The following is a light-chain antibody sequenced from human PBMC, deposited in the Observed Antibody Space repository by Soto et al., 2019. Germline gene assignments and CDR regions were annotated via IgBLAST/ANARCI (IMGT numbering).Light chain of an antibody. Sequence: EIVMTQSPATLSVSPGETATLSCRASQSVSSNLAWYQQKPGQTPRLLIYGASTRATGIPARFSGSGSGTEFTLTISSLQSGDFAVYYCQHRSHWLYTFGQGTKLEIK. CDR1: QSVSSN. CDR2: GAS. V-gene: IGKV3-15*01. CDR3: QHRSHWLYT. J-gene: IGKJ2*01.